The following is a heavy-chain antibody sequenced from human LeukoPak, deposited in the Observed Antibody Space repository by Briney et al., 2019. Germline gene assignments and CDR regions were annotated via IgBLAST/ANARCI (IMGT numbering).Heavy chain of an antibody. J-gene: IGHJ4*02. CDR3: ARSWGLGRFGY. D-gene: IGHD7-27*01. CDR1: GFTFDNYR. Sequence: GGSLRLSCAASGFTFDNYRMSWVRQAPGKGLEWVSTVNADGGNTYYADSVKGRFTISRDNAKNSLYLQMNSLRAEDTAVYYCARSWGLGRFGYWGQGTLVTVSS. CDR2: VNADGGNT. V-gene: IGHV3-23*01.